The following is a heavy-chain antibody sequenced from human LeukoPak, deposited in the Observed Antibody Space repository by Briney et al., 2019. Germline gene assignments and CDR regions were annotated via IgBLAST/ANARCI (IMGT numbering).Heavy chain of an antibody. V-gene: IGHV3-9*01. CDR2: ISWNSGSI. CDR1: GFTFDDYA. J-gene: IGHJ4*02. CDR3: AKSYCGGDCYWFDY. D-gene: IGHD2-21*02. Sequence: GGSLRVSCAASGFTFDDYAMHWVRQAPGNGLEWVSGISWNSGSIGYADSVKGRFTISRDNAKNSLYLQMNSLRAEDTALYYCAKSYCGGDCYWFDYWGQGTLVTVSS.